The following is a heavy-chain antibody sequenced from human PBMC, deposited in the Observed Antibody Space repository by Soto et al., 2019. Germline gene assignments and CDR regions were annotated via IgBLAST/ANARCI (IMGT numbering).Heavy chain of an antibody. D-gene: IGHD3-10*01. CDR1: GGTFSSYA. V-gene: IGHV1-69*13. Sequence: SVKVSCKASGGTFSSYAISWVRQAPGQGLEWMGGIIPIFGTANYAQKFQGRVTITADESTSTAYMELSSLRSEDTAVYYCATEGPPDYGSGSYTFDYWGQGTLVTVSS. CDR3: ATEGPPDYGSGSYTFDY. J-gene: IGHJ4*02. CDR2: IIPIFGTA.